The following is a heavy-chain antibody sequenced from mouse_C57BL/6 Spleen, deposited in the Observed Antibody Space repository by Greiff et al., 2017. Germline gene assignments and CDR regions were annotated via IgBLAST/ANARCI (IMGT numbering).Heavy chain of an antibody. Sequence: VKVVESGAELVKPGASVKLSCKASGYTFTEYTIHWVKQRSGQGLEWIGWFYPGSGSIKYNEKFKDKATLTADKSSSTVYMELSRVTSEDSAVYFWARHSEGDGYYDWYFDVWGTGTTVTVSS. J-gene: IGHJ1*03. CDR1: GYTFTEYT. CDR3: ARHSEGDGYYDWYFDV. CDR2: FYPGSGSI. V-gene: IGHV1-62-2*01. D-gene: IGHD2-3*01.